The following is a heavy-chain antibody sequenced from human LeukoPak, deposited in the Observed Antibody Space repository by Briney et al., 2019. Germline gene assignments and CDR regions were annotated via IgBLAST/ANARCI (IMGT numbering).Heavy chain of an antibody. CDR2: ISSSSSYI. CDR3: ARGYCSSTSCYPYYFDY. Sequence: PGGSLRLSCAASGFTFSSYSMNWVRQAPGKGLEWVSSISSSSSYIYYADSVKGRFTIPRDNAKNSLYLQMNSLRAEDTAVYYCARGYCSSTSCYPYYFDYWGQGTLVTVSS. V-gene: IGHV3-21*01. J-gene: IGHJ4*02. D-gene: IGHD2-2*01. CDR1: GFTFSSYS.